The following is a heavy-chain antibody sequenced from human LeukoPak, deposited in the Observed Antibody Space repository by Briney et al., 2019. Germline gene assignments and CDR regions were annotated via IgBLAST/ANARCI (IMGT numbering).Heavy chain of an antibody. CDR2: IYYSGST. J-gene: IGHJ4*01. V-gene: IGHV4-39*02. Sequence: SETLSLTCTVSGGSISSSSYYWGWIRQPPAKGLEWIGSIYYSGSTYYNPSLKSRVTISVDTSKNQFSLKLSSVTAADTAVYYCARDGSQHYYDSSGYYYYWGHGTQVTVSS. CDR3: ARDGSQHYYDSSGYYYY. D-gene: IGHD3-22*01. CDR1: GGSISSSSYY.